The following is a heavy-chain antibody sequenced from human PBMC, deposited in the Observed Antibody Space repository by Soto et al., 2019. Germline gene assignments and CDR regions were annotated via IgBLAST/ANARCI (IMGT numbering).Heavy chain of an antibody. CDR2: IWYDGSNK. D-gene: IGHD4-4*01. V-gene: IGHV3-33*01. J-gene: IGHJ6*02. Sequence: GGSLRLSCAASGFTFSSYGMHWVRQAPGKGLEWVAVIWYDGSNKYYAGSVKGRFTISRDNSKNTLYLQMNSLRAEDTAVYYCAREGHYSNYVGYYYYGMDVWGQGTTVTVSS. CDR1: GFTFSSYG. CDR3: AREGHYSNYVGYYYYGMDV.